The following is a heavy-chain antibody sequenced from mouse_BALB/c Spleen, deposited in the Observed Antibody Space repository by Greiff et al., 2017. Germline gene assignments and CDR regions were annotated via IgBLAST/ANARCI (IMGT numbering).Heavy chain of an antibody. J-gene: IGHJ2*01. V-gene: IGHV14-3*02. CDR1: GFTINDTY. CDR3: ARGTTATNFDY. Sequence: VQLQQSGAELVKPGASVKLSCTASGFTINDTYMHWVKQQPEQGLEWIGRIDPANGNTKYDPKFQGKATITPDTSSNPVYLQFSSLTSEDTAVYYCARGTTATNFDYWGQGTTLTVSS. D-gene: IGHD1-2*01. CDR2: IDPANGNT.